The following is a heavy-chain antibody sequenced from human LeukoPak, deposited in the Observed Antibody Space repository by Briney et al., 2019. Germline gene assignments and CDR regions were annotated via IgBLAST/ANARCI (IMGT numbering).Heavy chain of an antibody. V-gene: IGHV3-48*03. CDR2: ISSSGSTI. CDR1: GFTFSSYE. Sequence: PGGSLRLSCAASGFTFSSYEMNWVRQAPGKGLEWVSYISSSGSTIYYADSVKGRFTISRDNAKNSLYLQMNSLRPEDTALYYCAKGLNFGAFDIWGQGTMVTVSS. D-gene: IGHD1-7*01. CDR3: AKGLNFGAFDI. J-gene: IGHJ3*02.